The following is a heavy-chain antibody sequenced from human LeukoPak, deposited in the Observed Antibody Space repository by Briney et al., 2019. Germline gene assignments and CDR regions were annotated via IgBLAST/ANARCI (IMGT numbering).Heavy chain of an antibody. CDR3: ATRTASSTSWDY. CDR2: IYPGDSDT. CDR1: GDSFNTYW. Sequence: GESLKISCKGSGDSFNTYWIGWVRQMPGKGLEWMGIIYPGDSDTRYSPSFQGQVTISADKSISTAYLQWSSLKASDTAMYYCATRTASSTSWDYWGQGTLVTVSS. D-gene: IGHD5/OR15-5a*01. V-gene: IGHV5-51*01. J-gene: IGHJ4*02.